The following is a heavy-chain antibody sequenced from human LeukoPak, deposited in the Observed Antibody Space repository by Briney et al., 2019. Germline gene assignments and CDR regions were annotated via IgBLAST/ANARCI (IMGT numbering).Heavy chain of an antibody. Sequence: GGSLRLSCAASGFTFSSYWMHWVRQAPGKGLVWVSRINSDGSSTSYADSVKGRFTISRDNAKNSLYLQMNSLRAEDTALYYCAKDIGPDCSSTSCYPYFDYWGQGTLVTVSS. J-gene: IGHJ4*02. CDR3: AKDIGPDCSSTSCYPYFDY. D-gene: IGHD2-2*01. CDR1: GFTFSSYW. CDR2: INSDGSST. V-gene: IGHV3-74*01.